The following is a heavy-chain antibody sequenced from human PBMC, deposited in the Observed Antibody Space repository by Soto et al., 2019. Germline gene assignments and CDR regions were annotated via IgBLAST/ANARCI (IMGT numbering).Heavy chain of an antibody. Sequence: QVQLVESGGGVVQPGRSLRLSCAASGFTFSSYGMHWVRQAPGKGLEWVAVISYDGSNKYYADSVKGRFTISRDNSKNTLYLQMNSLRAEDTAVYYCAKVPYYYYGMDVWGPGTTVTVSS. CDR1: GFTFSSYG. J-gene: IGHJ6*02. CDR3: AKVPYYYYGMDV. CDR2: ISYDGSNK. V-gene: IGHV3-30*18.